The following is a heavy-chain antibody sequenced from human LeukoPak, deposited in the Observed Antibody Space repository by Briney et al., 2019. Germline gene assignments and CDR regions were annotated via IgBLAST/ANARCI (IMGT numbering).Heavy chain of an antibody. V-gene: IGHV3-21*01. J-gene: IGHJ4*02. CDR2: ISSSSRDI. Sequence: GGSLRLSCAAFGFTFSSYTMNWVRQAPGKGLEWVAAISSSSRDIFYADSVKGRFSISRDNTQNSLSLRMNSLRAEDTAVYYCVREAAATLFDYWGQGTLVTVSS. D-gene: IGHD1-26*01. CDR1: GFTFSSYT. CDR3: VREAAATLFDY.